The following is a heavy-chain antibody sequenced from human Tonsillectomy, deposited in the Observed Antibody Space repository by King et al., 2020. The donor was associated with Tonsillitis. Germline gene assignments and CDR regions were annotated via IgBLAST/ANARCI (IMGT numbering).Heavy chain of an antibody. CDR1: GYTFTGYY. CDR2: INPNSGDT. CDR3: ARDSGWFDP. Sequence: QLVQSGAEVKKPGASVMVSCKASGYTFTGYYIHWVRQAPGQGLEWMGWINPNSGDTNCAQKFQGRVTMTRDTSISTAYMELTRLRSDDTAVYYCARDSGWFDPWGQGTLVTVSS. D-gene: IGHD3-10*01. V-gene: IGHV1-2*02. J-gene: IGHJ5*02.